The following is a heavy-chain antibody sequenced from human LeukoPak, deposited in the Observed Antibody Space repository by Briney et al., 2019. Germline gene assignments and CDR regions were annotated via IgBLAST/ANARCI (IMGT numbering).Heavy chain of an antibody. CDR1: GHTLTEIY. J-gene: IGHJ4*02. Sequence: ASVKVSCKVSGHTLTEIYMHWVRQAPRQGLEWMGGFTPEDVETIYARSFQGRLTVTEDTSTDTAYMELSSLRAEDTAMYYCATEIVGYGDVHYFDSWGQGTLVTVSS. D-gene: IGHD4-17*01. V-gene: IGHV1-24*01. CDR3: ATEIVGYGDVHYFDS. CDR2: FTPEDVET.